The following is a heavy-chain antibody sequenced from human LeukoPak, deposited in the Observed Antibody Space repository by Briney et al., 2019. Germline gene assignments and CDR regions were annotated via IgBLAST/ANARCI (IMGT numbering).Heavy chain of an antibody. V-gene: IGHV4-30-4*07. CDR3: ARESGGGQLVGGLFDY. Sequence: PSETLSLTCTVSGYSISSGGYSWSWIRQPPGKGLEWIGYIYYSGSTYYNPSLKSRVTISVDTSKNQFSLKLSSVTAADTAVYYCARESGGGQLVGGLFDYWGQGTLVTVSS. D-gene: IGHD6-6*01. CDR2: IYYSGST. CDR1: GYSISSGGYS. J-gene: IGHJ4*02.